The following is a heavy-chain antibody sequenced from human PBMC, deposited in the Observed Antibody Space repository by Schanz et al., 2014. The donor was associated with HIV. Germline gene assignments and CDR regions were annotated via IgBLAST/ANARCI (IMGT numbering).Heavy chain of an antibody. CDR1: EGTLSSNA. Sequence: QVQLVQSGAEVKKPGSSVKVSCKASEGTLSSNAISWVRQAPGQGLEWMGWTSPYNGNTNYAENLQGRVTMTTDTSTSTVYLELRSLRSDDTAMYYCARRYSSSWYYFDSWGQGTLVTVSS. CDR2: TSPYNGNT. CDR3: ARRYSSSWYYFDS. D-gene: IGHD6-13*01. J-gene: IGHJ4*02. V-gene: IGHV1-18*01.